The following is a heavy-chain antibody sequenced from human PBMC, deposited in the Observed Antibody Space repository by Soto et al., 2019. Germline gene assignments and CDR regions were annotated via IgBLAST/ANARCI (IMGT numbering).Heavy chain of an antibody. D-gene: IGHD3-10*01. CDR2: SYSSGST. V-gene: IGHV4-59*01. CDR3: TRGSHFYYFDY. CDR1: GGSISSYY. J-gene: IGHJ4*01. Sequence: QVQLQESGPGLVKPSETLSLTCTVSGGSISSYYWSWIRQPPGKGLEWLGYSYSSGSTNYNPSLKSRVSISLDTSKNQFSLKLTSVTAADTAVYYCTRGSHFYYFDYWGLGTLVTVSS.